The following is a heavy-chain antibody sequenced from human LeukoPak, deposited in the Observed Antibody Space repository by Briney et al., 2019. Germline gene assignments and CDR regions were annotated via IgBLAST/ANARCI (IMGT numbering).Heavy chain of an antibody. J-gene: IGHJ5*02. Sequence: ASVKVSCKASGYTFTNYAMNWVRQAPGQGLEWMGWINTNTGNPTYAQGFTGRFVFSLDASVSTAYLQIRRLKAEDTAVYYCARVPFVVMGDTGNWFDPWGQGTLVTVSS. V-gene: IGHV7-4-1*01. CDR1: GYTFTNYA. CDR3: ARVPFVVMGDTGNWFDP. D-gene: IGHD2-8*01. CDR2: INTNTGNP.